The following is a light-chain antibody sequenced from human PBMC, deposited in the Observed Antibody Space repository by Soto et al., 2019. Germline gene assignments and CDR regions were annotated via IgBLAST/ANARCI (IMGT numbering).Light chain of an antibody. V-gene: IGKV3-15*01. CDR3: QQFNNWPPVT. Sequence: EIVMTQSPATLSVSPGERATLSCRASQSVSSNLAWYQQKPGQAPRLLIYGVSTRATGIPARFSGSGSGTEFTLTISSVQSEDFAVYYCQQFNNWPPVTIGQGTKLENK. CDR1: QSVSSN. J-gene: IGKJ2*01. CDR2: GVS.